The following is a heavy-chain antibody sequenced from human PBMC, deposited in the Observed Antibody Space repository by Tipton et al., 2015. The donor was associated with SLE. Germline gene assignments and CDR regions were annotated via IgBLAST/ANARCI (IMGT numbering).Heavy chain of an antibody. Sequence: TLSLTCTVSGGSISSSSYYWGWIRQPPGKGLEWIGSIYYSGSTYYNPSLKSRVTISVDTSKNQFSLKLSSVTAADTAVYYCARLQWSFSYWGQGTLVTVSS. CDR3: ARLQWSFSY. CDR2: IYYSGST. J-gene: IGHJ4*02. CDR1: GGSISSSSYY. D-gene: IGHD6-19*01. V-gene: IGHV4-39*07.